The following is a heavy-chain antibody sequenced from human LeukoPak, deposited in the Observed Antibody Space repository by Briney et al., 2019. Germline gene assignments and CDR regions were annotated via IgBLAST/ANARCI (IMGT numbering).Heavy chain of an antibody. CDR1: GFTFSDYY. Sequence: GGSLRLSYAASGFTFSDYYMSWIRQAPGKGLEWVSYISSSGSTIYYADSVKGRFTISRDNAKNSLYLQMNSLRAEDTAVYYCARVGEDYDILTGYYRFFDYWGQGTLVTVSS. J-gene: IGHJ4*02. CDR2: ISSSGSTI. CDR3: ARVGEDYDILTGYYRFFDY. D-gene: IGHD3-9*01. V-gene: IGHV3-11*01.